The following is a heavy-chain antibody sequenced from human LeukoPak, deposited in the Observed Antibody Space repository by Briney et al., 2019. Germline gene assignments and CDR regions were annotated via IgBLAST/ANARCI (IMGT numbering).Heavy chain of an antibody. CDR1: GFTFDDYA. J-gene: IGHJ6*02. Sequence: GGALRLSCVASGFTFDDYAMHWVRQAPGKGLEWVSGISWSSGSKGYADSVRGRFTISRDNAKKSLYLQMNSLRPEDTALYYCAKAMGSIYYGMDVWGQGTPVTVSS. CDR3: AKAMGSIYYGMDV. D-gene: IGHD1-26*01. CDR2: ISWSSGSK. V-gene: IGHV3-9*01.